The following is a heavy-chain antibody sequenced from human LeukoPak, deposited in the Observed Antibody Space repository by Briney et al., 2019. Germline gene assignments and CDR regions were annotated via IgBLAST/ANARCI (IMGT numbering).Heavy chain of an antibody. J-gene: IGHJ4*02. CDR1: GLSFRNYA. CDR3: ARAPRLNFYCFDH. Sequence: GGSPRLSCAASGLSFRNYAMHWVRQAPGKGLEWVAVVSADLRHKYYADSVQGRFTVSRDNSNSTLYLQMDSLRVEDTALYFCARAPRLNFYCFDHWGPGSLVTVSS. D-gene: IGHD3-3*01. V-gene: IGHV3-30*14. CDR2: VSADLRHK.